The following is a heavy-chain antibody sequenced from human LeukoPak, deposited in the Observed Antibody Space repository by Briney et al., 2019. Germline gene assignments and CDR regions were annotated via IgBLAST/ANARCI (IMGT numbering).Heavy chain of an antibody. V-gene: IGHV4-30-2*01. D-gene: IGHD1-26*01. CDR3: ARDPQSYSFDY. CDR2: IYHSGST. Sequence: PSQTLSLTCTVSGGSISSGGYYWSWIRQPPGKGLEWIGYIYHSGSTYYNPSLKSRVTISVDRSKNQFSLKLSSVTAADTAVYYCARDPQSYSFDYWGQGTLVTVSS. J-gene: IGHJ4*02. CDR1: GGSISSGGYY.